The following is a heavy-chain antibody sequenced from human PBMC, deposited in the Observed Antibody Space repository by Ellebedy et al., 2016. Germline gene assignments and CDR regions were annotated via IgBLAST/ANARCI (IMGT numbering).Heavy chain of an antibody. V-gene: IGHV1-3*01. CDR1: GYTFTSYA. Sequence: ASVKVSCKASGYTFTSYAMHWVRQAPGQRLEWMGWINAGKGNTKYSQKFQGRVTITRDTSASTAFMELSRLRSDDPAVYYCAREDTMVRGVITLRGYYGMDVWGQGTTVTVSS. D-gene: IGHD3-10*01. CDR2: INAGKGNT. CDR3: AREDTMVRGVITLRGYYGMDV. J-gene: IGHJ6*02.